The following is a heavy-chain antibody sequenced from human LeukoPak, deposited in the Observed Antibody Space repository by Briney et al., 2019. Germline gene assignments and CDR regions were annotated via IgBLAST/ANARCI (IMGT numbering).Heavy chain of an antibody. CDR3: ARRGGYGDLPDAFDI. Sequence: ASVKVACKAAGYTFTGYYMHWVRQAPGQGLEWMGWMNPNSGCTNYAQKFQGRVTMTRDTSISTAYMELSRLRSDDTAVYYCARRGGYGDLPDAFDIWGQGTMVTVSS. D-gene: IGHD4-17*01. CDR1: GYTFTGYY. CDR2: MNPNSGCT. J-gene: IGHJ3*02. V-gene: IGHV1-2*02.